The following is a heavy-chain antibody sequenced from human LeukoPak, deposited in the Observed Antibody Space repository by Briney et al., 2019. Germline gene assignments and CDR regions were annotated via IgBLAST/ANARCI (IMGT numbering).Heavy chain of an antibody. Sequence: ASVKVSCKASGYTFISYYIHWVRQAPGQGLEWMGWISAYNGNTNYAQKLQGRVTMTTDTSTSTAYMELRSLRSDDTAVYYCARDALGYCSGGSCRQAFDIWGQGTMVTVSS. CDR3: ARDALGYCSGGSCRQAFDI. J-gene: IGHJ3*02. D-gene: IGHD2-15*01. V-gene: IGHV1-18*04. CDR2: ISAYNGNT. CDR1: GYTFISYY.